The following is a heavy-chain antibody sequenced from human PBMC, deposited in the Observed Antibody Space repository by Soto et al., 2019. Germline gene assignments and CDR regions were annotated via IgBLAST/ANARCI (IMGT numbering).Heavy chain of an antibody. CDR3: ARGRPNYGVPFDY. CDR2: MNPNSGNT. Sequence: VASVKVSCKASGYTFTSYDINWVRQATGQGLEWMGWMNPNSGNTGYAQKFQGRVTMTRNTSISTAYMELSSLRSEDTAVYYCARGRPNYGVPFDYWGQGTLVTVSS. J-gene: IGHJ4*02. D-gene: IGHD4-17*01. CDR1: GYTFTSYD. V-gene: IGHV1-8*01.